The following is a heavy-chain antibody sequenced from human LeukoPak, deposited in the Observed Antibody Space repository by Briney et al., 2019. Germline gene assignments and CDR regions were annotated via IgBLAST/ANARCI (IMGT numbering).Heavy chain of an antibody. Sequence: PGGSLRLSCVVSRFPFSIYEMNWVRQAPGKGLEWVSNIHSSGTVKYYSDSVKGRFSISRDNAKSSLYLQMNSLRVGDTAVYYCALLAVASDFDYWGQGALVTVSS. CDR3: ALLAVASDFDY. V-gene: IGHV3-48*03. CDR2: IHSSGTVK. D-gene: IGHD6-19*01. CDR1: RFPFSIYE. J-gene: IGHJ4*02.